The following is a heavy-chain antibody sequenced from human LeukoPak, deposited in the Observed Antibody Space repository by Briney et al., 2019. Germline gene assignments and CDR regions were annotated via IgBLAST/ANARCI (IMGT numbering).Heavy chain of an antibody. CDR3: ARGVTYSSSWYGDYYYHGMDV. V-gene: IGHV3-30-3*01. Sequence: QPGRSLRLSCAASGFTFSSYAMHWVRQAPGKGLEWVAVISYDGSNKYYADSVKGRFTISRDNSKNTLYLQMNSLRAEDTAVYYCARGVTYSSSWYGDYYYHGMDVWGQGTTVTVSS. CDR2: ISYDGSNK. J-gene: IGHJ6*02. D-gene: IGHD6-13*01. CDR1: GFTFSSYA.